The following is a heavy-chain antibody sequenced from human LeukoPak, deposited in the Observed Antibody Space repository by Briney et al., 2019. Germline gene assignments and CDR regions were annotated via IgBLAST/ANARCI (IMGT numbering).Heavy chain of an antibody. CDR3: ARGHYDLAP. V-gene: IGHV4-4*07. CDR2: IYTSGST. D-gene: IGHD4-17*01. Sequence: SETLSLTCIVSGGSISNYYWSWIRQPAGKGLEWIGRIYTSGSTNYNPSLKSRVTISLDTSKNQVSLNLNSVTAADTAIYFCARGHYDLAPWGQGILVTVSS. CDR1: GGSISNYY. J-gene: IGHJ5*02.